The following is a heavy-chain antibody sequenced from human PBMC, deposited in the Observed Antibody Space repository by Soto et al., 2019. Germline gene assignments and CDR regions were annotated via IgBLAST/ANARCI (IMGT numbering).Heavy chain of an antibody. CDR2: VYNSGRI. CDR1: GVSISSYY. V-gene: IGHV4-59*01. J-gene: IGHJ5*02. Sequence: ESRSLTSHVSGVSISSYYRSCIHQAPGEGVERFGYVYNSGRISYHPYLKIRVTISVDKSKIQFSLNLTSVTAEDTAVYYCARGATIVWFDPWGQGTLVTVSS. CDR3: ARGATIVWFDP. D-gene: IGHD5-12*01.